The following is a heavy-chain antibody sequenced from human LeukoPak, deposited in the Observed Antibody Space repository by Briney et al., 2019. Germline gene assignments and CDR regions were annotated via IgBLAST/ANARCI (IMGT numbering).Heavy chain of an antibody. CDR2: ISGSGGST. CDR3: AKDLDENDSSGYYPGY. D-gene: IGHD3-22*01. Sequence: GGSLRLSCAASGFTFSRYAMSWVRQAPGKGLEWVSAISGSGGSTYYADSVKGRFTISRANSKNTLYLQMNSLRAEDTAVYYCAKDLDENDSSGYYPGYWGQGTLVNVSS. J-gene: IGHJ4*02. V-gene: IGHV3-23*01. CDR1: GFTFSRYA.